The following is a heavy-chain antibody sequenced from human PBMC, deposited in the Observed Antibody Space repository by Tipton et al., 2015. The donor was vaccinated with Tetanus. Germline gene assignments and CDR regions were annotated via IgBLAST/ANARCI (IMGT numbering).Heavy chain of an antibody. CDR3: ARLSSTANDAHAFDI. Sequence: TLSLTCTVSGGSISSSNYYWGWIRQPPGKGLEWIGSIYHSGTTYYRPSLRTRITMSVDTSKIQFSRKLSSVTAADTAVYYCARLSSTANDAHAFDIWGQGTMVTVSS. CDR1: GGSISSSNYY. CDR2: IYHSGTT. D-gene: IGHD2-21*02. J-gene: IGHJ3*02. V-gene: IGHV4-39*01.